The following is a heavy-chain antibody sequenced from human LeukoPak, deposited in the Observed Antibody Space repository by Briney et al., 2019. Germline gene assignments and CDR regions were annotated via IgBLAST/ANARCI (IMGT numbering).Heavy chain of an antibody. CDR2: IYTSGST. CDR3: AREYYYDSSGYHIL. D-gene: IGHD3-22*01. V-gene: IGHV4-39*07. J-gene: IGHJ4*02. Sequence: SETLSLTCTVSGGSISSSSYYWGWIRQPPGKGLEWIGRIYTSGSTNYNPSLKSRVTISVDTSKNQFSLKLSSVTAADTAVYYCAREYYYDSSGYHILWGQGTLVTVSS. CDR1: GGSISSSSYY.